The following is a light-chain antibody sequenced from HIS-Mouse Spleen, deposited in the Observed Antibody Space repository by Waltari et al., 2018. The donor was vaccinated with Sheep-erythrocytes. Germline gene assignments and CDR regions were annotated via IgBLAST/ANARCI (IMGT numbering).Light chain of an antibody. CDR1: QRLLHRNGYYY. CDR2: AAC. CDR3: QQAISFPIT. J-gene: IGKJ5*01. V-gene: IGKV2-28*01. Sequence: DIVLPQSTLSLLVTPGEPASISCRFSQRLLHRNGYYYLDWYLQKPGQFPQLLIYAACSMRSRVPSRYSSGGSGTDFSLTTSSLHPEDFATYYCQQAISFPITFGQGTRLEIK.